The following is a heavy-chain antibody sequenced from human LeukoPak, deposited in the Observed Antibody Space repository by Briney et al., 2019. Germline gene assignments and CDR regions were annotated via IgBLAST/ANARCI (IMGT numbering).Heavy chain of an antibody. Sequence: PGGSLRLSCAASGFTFKLYWMHWVRQVPGRGPVWVSRINHDGSDTIYADSVRGRFTISRDDAKNTLYLQMNNLRAEDTAVYYCAKDHSSMVRGVFDYWGQGTLVTVSS. J-gene: IGHJ4*02. CDR2: INHDGSDT. V-gene: IGHV3-74*01. CDR3: AKDHSSMVRGVFDY. D-gene: IGHD3-10*01. CDR1: GFTFKLYW.